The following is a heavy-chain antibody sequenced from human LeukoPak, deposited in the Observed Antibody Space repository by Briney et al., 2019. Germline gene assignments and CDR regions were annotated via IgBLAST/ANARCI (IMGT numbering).Heavy chain of an antibody. CDR3: AKDHGDYVTTYFDY. D-gene: IGHD4-17*01. CDR2: ISGGGGST. CDR1: GFTFSSYA. V-gene: IGHV3-23*01. Sequence: GGSLRLSCAASGFTFSSYAMSWVRQAPGKGLEWVSAISGGGGSTYYADSVKGRFTISRDNSKNTLYLQMNSLRAEGTAVYYCAKDHGDYVTTYFDYWGQGTLVTVSS. J-gene: IGHJ4*02.